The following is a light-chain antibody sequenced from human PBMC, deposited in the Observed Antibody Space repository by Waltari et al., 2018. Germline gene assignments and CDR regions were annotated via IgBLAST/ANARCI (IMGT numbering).Light chain of an antibody. Sequence: DVVLTQSPPSLPVSLGQSASIPCKSSQRRVYTDQVTLLNWYQQRPGQSPTLLIYQVSNRASGVPDRFSGSGSGTDFTLKISRVAAEDAGTYYCMQNSYWPYTFGHGTKLEI. CDR2: QVS. J-gene: IGKJ2*01. CDR3: MQNSYWPYT. V-gene: IGKV2-30*01. CDR1: QRRVYTDQVTL.